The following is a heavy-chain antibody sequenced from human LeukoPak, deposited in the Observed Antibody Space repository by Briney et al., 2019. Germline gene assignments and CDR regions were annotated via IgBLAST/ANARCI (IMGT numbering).Heavy chain of an antibody. D-gene: IGHD6-19*01. CDR3: AKDGAVASDDY. J-gene: IGHJ4*02. CDR1: GFTFSSYW. Sequence: GGSLRLSCAASGFTFSSYWMSWVRQAPGKGLEWVSVVSGSGGSTSYVDSVKGRFTISRDNSKNTLYLQMNSLRVEDTAVYYCAKDGAVASDDYWGQGTLVTVSS. CDR2: VSGSGGST. V-gene: IGHV3-23*01.